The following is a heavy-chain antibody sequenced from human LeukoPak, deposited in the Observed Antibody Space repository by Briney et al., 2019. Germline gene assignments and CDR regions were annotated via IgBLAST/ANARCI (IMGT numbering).Heavy chain of an antibody. D-gene: IGHD3-3*01. CDR3: ARDPGGGVNFWSAVAYYFDY. CDR1: GFTFDDYG. J-gene: IGHJ4*02. CDR2: INWNGGST. V-gene: IGHV3-20*04. Sequence: PGGSLRLSCAASGFTFDDYGMSWVRQAPGKGLEWVSGINWNGGSTGYADSVKGRFTISRDNAKNSLYLQMNSLRAEDTAVYYCARDPGGGVNFWSAVAYYFDYWGQGTLVTVSS.